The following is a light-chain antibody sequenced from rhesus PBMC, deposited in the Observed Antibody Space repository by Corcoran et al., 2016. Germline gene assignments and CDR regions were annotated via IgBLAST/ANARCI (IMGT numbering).Light chain of an antibody. CDR2: KAS. J-gene: IGKJ2*01. Sequence: DIQMTQSPSSLSASVGDTVTITCRASQSISSWLAWYQQNPGKASKLLFYKASTLQSGVPSRFSGSGSGTDFTPSISILQSEDFATYYFQQYSSSPYSFGQGTKVEIK. CDR1: QSISSW. V-gene: IGKV1-22*01. CDR3: QQYSSSPYS.